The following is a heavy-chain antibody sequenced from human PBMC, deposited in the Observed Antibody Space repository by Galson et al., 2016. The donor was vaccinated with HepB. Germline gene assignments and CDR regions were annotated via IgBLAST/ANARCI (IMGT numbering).Heavy chain of an antibody. CDR1: RYTFTYYF. CDR2: INPSSGDT. D-gene: IGHD2-2*01. V-gene: IGHV1-2*06. Sequence: SVKVSCKASRYTFTYYFMHWVRQAPGQGLEWLGRINPSSGDTKYAQKFQGRVTVSRDTSTSTAYMELSRLRSDDTAVYYCVRTYCSTTRCYPDAFDIWGQGTAVTVSS. CDR3: VRTYCSTTRCYPDAFDI. J-gene: IGHJ3*02.